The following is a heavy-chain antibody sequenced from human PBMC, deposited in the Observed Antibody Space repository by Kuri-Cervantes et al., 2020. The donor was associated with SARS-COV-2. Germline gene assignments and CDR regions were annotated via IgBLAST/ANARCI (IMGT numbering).Heavy chain of an antibody. J-gene: IGHJ6*03. CDR3: SFSGNLNHYYMDV. CDR1: GYTFTGYY. CDR2: IIPVSGSA. V-gene: IGHV1-69*05. D-gene: IGHD3-10*01. Sequence: SVKVSCKASGYTFTGYYMHWVRQAPGQGLEWMGGIIPVSGSANYAQNFQGRVTITTDESTSTAYMELSSLRSEDTAVYYCSFSGNLNHYYMDVWGKGTTVTVSS.